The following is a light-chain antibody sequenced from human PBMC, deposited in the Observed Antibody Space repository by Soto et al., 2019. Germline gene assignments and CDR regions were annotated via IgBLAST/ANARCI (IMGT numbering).Light chain of an antibody. V-gene: IGKV1-6*01. CDR3: LQDYTYPLT. CDR1: QGIRND. J-gene: IGKJ4*01. Sequence: AIQMTQSPSSLSASVGDRVTITCRASQGIRNDLGWYQQKPGKASRVLIYSTSSLQSGVPSRFSGSGSGTDFTLTISSLQPEDFATYYCLQDYTYPLTFGGGTKVDIK. CDR2: STS.